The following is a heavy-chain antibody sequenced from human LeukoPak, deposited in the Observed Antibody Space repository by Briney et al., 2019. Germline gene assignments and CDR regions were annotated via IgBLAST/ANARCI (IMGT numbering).Heavy chain of an antibody. D-gene: IGHD3-10*01. Sequence: GESLKISCKDSGYSFTNYWIGWVRPRPGKGLGWIGFIYSGDSDTRYRTSFQGQVTISTDKSNNTAYLQWSSLKAADTAMYYCARHGDSGRGFDPWGQGTLVTVSS. CDR1: GYSFTNYW. J-gene: IGHJ5*02. CDR2: IYSGDSDT. V-gene: IGHV5-51*01. CDR3: ARHGDSGRGFDP.